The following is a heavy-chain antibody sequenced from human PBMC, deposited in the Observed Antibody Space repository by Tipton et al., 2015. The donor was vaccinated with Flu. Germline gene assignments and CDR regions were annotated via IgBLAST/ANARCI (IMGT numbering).Heavy chain of an antibody. V-gene: IGHV3-23*01. CDR1: GFTFSSYA. D-gene: IGHD3-3*01. J-gene: IGHJ3*02. CDR3: AKGLLEWSAGLDAFDI. Sequence: SLRLSCAASGFTFSSYAMSWVRQAPGKGLEWVSAISGSGGSTYYADSVKGRFTISRDNSKNTLYLQMNSLRAEDTAVYYCAKGLLEWSAGLDAFDIWGQGTMVTVSS. CDR2: ISGSGGST.